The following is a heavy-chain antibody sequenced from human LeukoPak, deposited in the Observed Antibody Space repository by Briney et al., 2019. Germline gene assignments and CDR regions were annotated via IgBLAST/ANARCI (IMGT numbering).Heavy chain of an antibody. CDR1: GFTFGSYA. V-gene: IGHV3-23*01. CDR3: AKWTRGSTLT. J-gene: IGHJ4*02. Sequence: GGSLRLSCAASGFTFGSYAMTWVRQAPGKGLEWVSAISGSSDLTYYADSVEGRFTISRDNSRNTLYLQMNSLRTEDTAVYYCAKWTRGSTLTWGQGTLVTVSS. D-gene: IGHD6-13*01. CDR2: ISGSSDLT.